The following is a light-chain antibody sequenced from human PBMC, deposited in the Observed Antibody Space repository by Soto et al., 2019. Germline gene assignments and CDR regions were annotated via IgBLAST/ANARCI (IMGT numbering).Light chain of an antibody. Sequence: QSALTQPASVSGSPGQSITISCTGTSSDVGGYNYVSWYQQHPGKAPKHMIYDVSNRPSGVSNRFSGSKSFNTASLTISGLQAEDEADYYCSSYTSSSTLVFGGGTKLTVL. CDR1: SSDVGGYNY. CDR2: DVS. CDR3: SSYTSSSTLV. J-gene: IGLJ3*02. V-gene: IGLV2-14*01.